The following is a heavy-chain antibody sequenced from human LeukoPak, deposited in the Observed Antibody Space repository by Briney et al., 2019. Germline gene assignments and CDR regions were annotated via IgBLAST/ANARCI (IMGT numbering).Heavy chain of an antibody. CDR2: INHSGST. CDR1: GGSFSGYY. V-gene: IGHV4-34*01. CDR3: GRGQGCSGGSCYFDIFDY. Sequence: SETLSLTCAVYGGSFSGYYWSWIRQPPGKGLEWIGEINHSGSTNYNPSLKSRVNISVDKSKNRFSLKLSSVTAADTAVYYCGRGQGCSGGSCYFDIFDYWGQGTLVTVSS. D-gene: IGHD2-15*01. J-gene: IGHJ4*02.